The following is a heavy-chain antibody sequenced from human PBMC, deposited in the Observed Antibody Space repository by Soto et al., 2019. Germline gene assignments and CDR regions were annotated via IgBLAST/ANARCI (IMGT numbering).Heavy chain of an antibody. V-gene: IGHV4-30-4*01. D-gene: IGHD3-3*01. CDR1: GGSISSGDYY. J-gene: IGHJ6*02. CDR2: IYYSGST. Sequence: QVQLQESGPGLVKPSQTLSLTCTVSGGSISSGDYYWSWIRQPPGKGLEWIGYIYYSGSTYYNPSLKSRVTITVDTSKNQFSLKLSSVTAADTAVYYCARQYYDFWSGYYKYGMDVWGQGTTVTVSS. CDR3: ARQYYDFWSGYYKYGMDV.